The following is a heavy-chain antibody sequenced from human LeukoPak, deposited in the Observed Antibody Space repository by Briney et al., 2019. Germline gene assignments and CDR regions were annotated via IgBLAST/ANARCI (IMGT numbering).Heavy chain of an antibody. CDR1: GFTFSSYA. CDR3: ARVGNYDFWSGSGAFDI. Sequence: GGSLRLSCAASGFTFSSYAMSWVRQAPGKGLEWVSAISGSGGSTYYADSVKGRFTISRDNSKNTLYLQMNSLRAEDTAVYYCARVGNYDFWSGSGAFDIWGQGTMVTVSS. J-gene: IGHJ3*02. D-gene: IGHD3-3*01. CDR2: ISGSGGST. V-gene: IGHV3-23*01.